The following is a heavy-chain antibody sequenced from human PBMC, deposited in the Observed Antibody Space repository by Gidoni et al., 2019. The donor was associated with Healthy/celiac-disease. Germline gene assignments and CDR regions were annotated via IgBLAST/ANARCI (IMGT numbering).Heavy chain of an antibody. J-gene: IGHJ4*01. Sequence: QVQLVESGGGVVQPGRSLRLSCAASGFTFSSYAMHWVRQAPGKGLEWVAVISYDGSNKYYADSVKGRFTISRDNSKNTLYLQMNSLRAEDTAVYYCARDLRGSSLDDYWGQGTLVTVSS. D-gene: IGHD3-16*01. CDR1: GFTFSSYA. CDR3: ARDLRGSSLDDY. V-gene: IGHV3-30-3*01. CDR2: ISYDGSNK.